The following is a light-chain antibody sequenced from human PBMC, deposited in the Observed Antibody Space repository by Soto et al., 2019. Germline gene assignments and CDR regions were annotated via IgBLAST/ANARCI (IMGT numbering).Light chain of an antibody. CDR2: QGT. Sequence: QSVLTQPASVSGSPGQSITISCTGTSSDVGSYDLVSWYQQHPGKAPKLMLYQGTMRPSGDSHRFSGSKSGNTASLTISGLQSEDEADYYCISYTGKSASDVFGTGTKVTVL. V-gene: IGLV2-14*02. J-gene: IGLJ1*01. CDR1: SSDVGSYDL. CDR3: ISYTGKSASDV.